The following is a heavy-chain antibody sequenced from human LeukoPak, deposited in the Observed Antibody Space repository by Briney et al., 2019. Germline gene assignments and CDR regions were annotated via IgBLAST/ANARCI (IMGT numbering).Heavy chain of an antibody. Sequence: GESLKISCKGSGYSFTSYWIGWVRQMPGKGLEWMGIIFPGDSDIRYSPSFQGQVTISVDKSISTAYLQWSSLKASDTAMYYCARREEGFRSTNNWFDPWGQGTLVTVSS. V-gene: IGHV5-51*01. CDR2: IFPGDSDI. CDR1: GYSFTSYW. D-gene: IGHD1-14*01. CDR3: ARREEGFRSTNNWFDP. J-gene: IGHJ5*02.